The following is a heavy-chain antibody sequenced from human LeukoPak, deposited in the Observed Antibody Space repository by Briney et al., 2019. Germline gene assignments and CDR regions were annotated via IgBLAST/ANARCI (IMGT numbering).Heavy chain of an antibody. V-gene: IGHV3-11*04. J-gene: IGHJ5*02. D-gene: IGHD6-13*01. CDR2: ISSSGSTI. CDR3: ARHGYSSSWFPRGWFDP. CDR1: GGSFSGYY. Sequence: LSLTCAVYGGSFSGYYMSWIRQAPGKGLEWVSFISSSGSTIYYADSVKGRFTISRDNAKNSLYLQMNSLRAEDTAVYCCARHGYSSSWFPRGWFDPWGQGTLVTVSS.